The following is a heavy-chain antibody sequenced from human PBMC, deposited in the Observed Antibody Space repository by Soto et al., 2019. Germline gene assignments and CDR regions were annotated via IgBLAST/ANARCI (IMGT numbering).Heavy chain of an antibody. CDR3: STRAYDTNGYYRFDP. CDR2: INHSGRV. Sequence: SETLSLTCAVYGGSFSCHSWTWIRQSPGKGLEWIGDINHSGRVNYSPSLKSRVTISLDTPKNQFSLTLSAVTAADTAMYYRSTRAYDTNGYYRFDPWGQGTLVTVSS. J-gene: IGHJ5*01. CDR1: GGSFSCHS. D-gene: IGHD3-22*01. V-gene: IGHV4-34*01.